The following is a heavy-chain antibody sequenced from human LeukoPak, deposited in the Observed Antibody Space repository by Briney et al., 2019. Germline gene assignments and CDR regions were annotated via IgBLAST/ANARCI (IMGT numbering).Heavy chain of an antibody. CDR2: ISGGGGST. Sequence: GGSLRLSCAASGFTFSSYAMSWVRQAPGKGLEWVSAISGGGGSTYYADSVKGRFTISRDNSKNTLYLQMNSLRAEDTAVYYCAKALSSSWYRDDYWGQGTLVTVSS. J-gene: IGHJ4*02. V-gene: IGHV3-23*01. CDR1: GFTFSSYA. CDR3: AKALSSSWYRDDY. D-gene: IGHD6-13*01.